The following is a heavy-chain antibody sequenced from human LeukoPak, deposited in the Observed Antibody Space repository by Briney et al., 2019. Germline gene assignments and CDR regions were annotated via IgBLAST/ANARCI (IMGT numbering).Heavy chain of an antibody. J-gene: IGHJ5*02. Sequence: VASVKVSCKASGYTFTGYYMHWVRQAPGQGLEWMGRIHPNSGGTKYAQKFQGRVIMTRDTSIATAYMELSRLRSDDTAVYYCTRETLNWFDPWGQGTLVTVSS. CDR1: GYTFTGYY. V-gene: IGHV1-2*06. CDR3: TRETLNWFDP. CDR2: IHPNSGGT.